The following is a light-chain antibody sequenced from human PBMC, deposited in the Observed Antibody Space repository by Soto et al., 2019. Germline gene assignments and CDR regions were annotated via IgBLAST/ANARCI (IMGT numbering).Light chain of an antibody. CDR1: QSVSSN. V-gene: IGKV3-20*01. J-gene: IGKJ5*01. Sequence: EIVLTQSPGTLSLSLGERATLSCRASQSVSSNLAWYQQKPGQAPRLLIYGASTRATGIPARFSGSGSGTDFTLTISRLEPEDFAVYYCQQYGSSPITFGQGTRLEIK. CDR2: GAS. CDR3: QQYGSSPIT.